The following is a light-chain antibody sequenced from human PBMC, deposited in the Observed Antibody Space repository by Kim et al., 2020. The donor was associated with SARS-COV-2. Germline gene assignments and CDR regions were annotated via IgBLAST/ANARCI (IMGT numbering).Light chain of an antibody. CDR1: QSLGGY. CDR2: DA. CDR3: QQRSNWPPT. J-gene: IGKJ4*01. Sequence: ETVLTQSPVTLSLSPGERAALSCRASQSLGGYLAWYQQKPGQPPRLLIFDANRATGIPARFSSSGSGTDFTLTISSLEPEDSAFYYCQQRSNWPPTFGGGTKVEIK. V-gene: IGKV3-11*01.